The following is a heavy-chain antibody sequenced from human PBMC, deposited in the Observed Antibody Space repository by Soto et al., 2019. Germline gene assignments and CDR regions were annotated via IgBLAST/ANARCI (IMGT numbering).Heavy chain of an antibody. CDR1: GLTVSNAY. J-gene: IGHJ6*02. V-gene: IGHV3-53*01. CDR2: IYDNGTT. Sequence: LRLSCAASGLTVSNAYMAWVRQAPGMGLEWVSVIYDNGTTYYADSVKGRFTISRDTSTNTLSLQMDSLRAEDTAVYYCVRPLPSGRNYGLDVWGQGTTVTVSS. CDR3: VRPLPSGRNYGLDV. D-gene: IGHD3-10*01.